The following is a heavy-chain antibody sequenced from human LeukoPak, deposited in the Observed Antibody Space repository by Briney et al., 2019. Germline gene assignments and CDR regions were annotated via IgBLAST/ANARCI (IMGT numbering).Heavy chain of an antibody. CDR1: GFIFSSYG. CDR3: AKIERWLVHGFDL. Sequence: GGSLRLSCAASGFIFSSYGMHWVRQAPGKGLEWVAFIRYNGRNKYYADSVKGRFTISRDNSRNAVFLQMISPRDDDTAIYYCAKIERWLVHGFDLWGRGTLVTVSS. J-gene: IGHJ2*01. D-gene: IGHD6-19*01. V-gene: IGHV3-30*02. CDR2: IRYNGRNK.